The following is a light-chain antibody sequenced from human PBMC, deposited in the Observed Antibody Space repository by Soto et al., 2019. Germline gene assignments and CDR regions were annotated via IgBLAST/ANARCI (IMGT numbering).Light chain of an antibody. CDR3: RSYAGTDTFEHVL. CDR1: SSDVGRYDY. V-gene: IGLV2-11*01. CDR2: DVS. J-gene: IGLJ2*01. Sequence: QSALTQPRSVSGSPGQSVTLSCTGTSSDVGRYDYVSWYQQHSGSPPKLIIYDVSKRPSGVPDRFSGSKSDNTASLTSSGLRTEDEAVYHCRSYAGTDTFEHVLFGGGTKLTVL.